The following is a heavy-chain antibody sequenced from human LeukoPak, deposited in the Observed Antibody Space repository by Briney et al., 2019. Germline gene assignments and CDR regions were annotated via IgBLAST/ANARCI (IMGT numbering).Heavy chain of an antibody. Sequence: GGSLRLSCAASGFTFNHYWMSWVRQAPGKGLEWVSAISGSGGSTYYADSVKGRFTISRDNSKNTLYLQMNSLRAEDTAVYYCAKAREAGAAGTTRYYFDYWGQGTLVTVSS. J-gene: IGHJ4*02. CDR1: GFTFNHYW. CDR3: AKAREAGAAGTTRYYFDY. V-gene: IGHV3-23*01. CDR2: ISGSGGST. D-gene: IGHD6-13*01.